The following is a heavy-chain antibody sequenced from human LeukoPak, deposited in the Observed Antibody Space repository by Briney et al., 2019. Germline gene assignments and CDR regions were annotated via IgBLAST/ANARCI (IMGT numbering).Heavy chain of an antibody. V-gene: IGHV3-30-3*01. CDR3: ARDPLPYSFSSSWDPPYYFDY. Sequence: GGSLRLSCAASGFTFSSYAMSWVRQAPGKGLEWVAVISYDGSNKYYADSVKGRFTISRDNSKNTLYLQMNSLRAEDTAVYYCARDPLPYSFSSSWDPPYYFDYWGQGTLVTVSS. D-gene: IGHD6-13*01. J-gene: IGHJ4*02. CDR1: GFTFSSYA. CDR2: ISYDGSNK.